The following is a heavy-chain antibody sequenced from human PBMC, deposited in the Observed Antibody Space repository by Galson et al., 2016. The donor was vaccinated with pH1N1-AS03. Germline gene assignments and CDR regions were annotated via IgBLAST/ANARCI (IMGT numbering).Heavy chain of an antibody. CDR3: ARDVLPYSLGLDV. J-gene: IGHJ3*01. CDR1: GDSISTSSW. CDR2: VSHAGRT. Sequence: ETLSLTCAVSGDSISTSSWWSWVRQPPGKGLEWIGEVSHAGRTNYSPSLKSRVTISLDKSKNQFSLQLTSVTAADTAVYYCARDVLPYSLGLDVWGQGTMVTVSS. V-gene: IGHV4-4*02. D-gene: IGHD5-18*01.